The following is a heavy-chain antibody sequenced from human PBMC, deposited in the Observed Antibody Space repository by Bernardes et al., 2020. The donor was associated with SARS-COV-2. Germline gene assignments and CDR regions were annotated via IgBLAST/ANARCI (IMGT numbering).Heavy chain of an antibody. CDR1: GFTFANYA. CDR3: AGSFYAFYLDY. D-gene: IGHD1-26*01. CDR2: IRSKPYGGTT. V-gene: IGHV3-49*03. J-gene: IGHJ4*02. Sequence: GGSLRLSCATSGFTFANYAMTWFRQAPGKGLDWVVFIRSKPYGGTTEYAASVKGRFIISRDDSKSFVYLQMNSLKIEDTAVYFCAGSFYAFYLDYWGQGTPVTVSS.